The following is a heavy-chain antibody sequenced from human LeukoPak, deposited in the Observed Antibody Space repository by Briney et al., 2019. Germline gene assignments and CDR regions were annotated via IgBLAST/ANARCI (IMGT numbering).Heavy chain of an antibody. Sequence: QAGGSLRLSCAASGFTFSAYGMHWFRQAPGKGLEWVAVISYDGSNKYYADSVKGRFTISRDNSKNTLYLQMNSLRAEDTAVYYCAKDPWYYDILTGDNWFDPWGQGTLVTVSS. V-gene: IGHV3-30*18. CDR2: ISYDGSNK. J-gene: IGHJ5*02. CDR3: AKDPWYYDILTGDNWFDP. CDR1: GFTFSAYG. D-gene: IGHD3-9*01.